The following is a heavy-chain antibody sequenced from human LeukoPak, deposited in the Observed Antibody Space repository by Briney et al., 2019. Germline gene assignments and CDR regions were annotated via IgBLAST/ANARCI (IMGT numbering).Heavy chain of an antibody. J-gene: IGHJ4*02. CDR2: ISWNSGSI. CDR3: AKDGYSSGWYYFDY. CDR1: GFTFDDYA. D-gene: IGHD6-19*01. Sequence: GGSLRLSCAASGFTFDDYAMHWVRQAPGKGLEWVSGISWNSGSIGYADSVRGRFTISRDNAKNSLYLQMNSLRAEDTALYYCAKDGYSSGWYYFDYWGQGTLVTVSS. V-gene: IGHV3-9*01.